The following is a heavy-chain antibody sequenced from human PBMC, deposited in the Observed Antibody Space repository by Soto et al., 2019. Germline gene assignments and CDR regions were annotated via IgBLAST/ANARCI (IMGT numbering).Heavy chain of an antibody. CDR2: VSGYNYNT. D-gene: IGHD2-8*01. V-gene: IGHV1-18*01. CDR3: GRSSSMLGAGWSDS. Sequence: QVQLEQSGPEVKKSGASVKVSCKASGYSFRSYGINWVRQAPGQGLEWIGWVSGYNYNTKYAQKLQGRITMTTDTSTNTAYMELRSLRSDDTAVYYCGRSSSMLGAGWSDSWGRGTLVTVSS. CDR1: GYSFRSYG. J-gene: IGHJ5*01.